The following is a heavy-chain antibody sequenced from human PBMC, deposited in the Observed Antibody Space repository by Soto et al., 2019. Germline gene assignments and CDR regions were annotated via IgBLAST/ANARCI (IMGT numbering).Heavy chain of an antibody. V-gene: IGHV2-26*01. D-gene: IGHD3-10*01. J-gene: IGHJ5*02. CDR1: GFSLSNARMG. CDR3: ARIHGPPLLLWFGEGGWFDP. CDR2: IFSNDEK. Sequence: QVTLKESGPVLVKPTETLTLTCTVSGFSLSNARMGVSWIRQPPGKALEWLAHIFSNDEKSYSTSLKSRLTISKDTSKSQGVLTMTNMDPVDTATYYCARIHGPPLLLWFGEGGWFDPWGQGTLVTVSS.